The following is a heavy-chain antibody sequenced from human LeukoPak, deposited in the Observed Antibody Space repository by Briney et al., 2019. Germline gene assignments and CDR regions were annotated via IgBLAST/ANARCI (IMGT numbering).Heavy chain of an antibody. J-gene: IGHJ5*02. CDR1: GYTFTSYD. CDR3: ARGQQITIFGVVIPVGWFDP. Sequence: ASVKVSCKASGYTFTSYDINWVRQATGQGLEWMGWMNPNSGNTGYAQEFQGRVTITRNTSISTAYMELSSLRSEDTAVYYCARGQQITIFGVVIPVGWFDPWGQGTLVTVSS. V-gene: IGHV1-8*03. D-gene: IGHD3-3*01. CDR2: MNPNSGNT.